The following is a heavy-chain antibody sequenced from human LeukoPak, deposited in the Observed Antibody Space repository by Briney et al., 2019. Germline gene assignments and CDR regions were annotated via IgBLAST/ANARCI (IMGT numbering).Heavy chain of an antibody. J-gene: IGHJ5*02. Sequence: GGSLRLSCAASGFTFSSYGMPWVRQAPGKGLEWVAVISYDGSNKYYADSVKGRFTISRDNSKNTLYLQMNSLRAEDTAVHYCARDTPGITATGPWGQGTLVTVSS. V-gene: IGHV3-30*03. CDR2: ISYDGSNK. D-gene: IGHD1/OR15-1a*01. CDR1: GFTFSSYG. CDR3: ARDTPGITATGP.